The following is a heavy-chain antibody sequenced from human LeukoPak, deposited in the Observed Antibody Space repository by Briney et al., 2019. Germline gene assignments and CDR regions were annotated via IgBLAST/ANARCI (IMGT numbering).Heavy chain of an antibody. Sequence: PGGSLRLSCAASGFTFSSYGMNWVRQAPGKGLEWIGYIYYTGSTTYNPSLKSRVTISADTSKNQFSLKLSSVTAADTAVYYCASRKLGNDYWGQGTLVTVSS. V-gene: IGHV4-59*01. CDR1: GFTFSSYG. CDR3: ASRKLGNDY. J-gene: IGHJ4*02. D-gene: IGHD7-27*01. CDR2: IYYTGST.